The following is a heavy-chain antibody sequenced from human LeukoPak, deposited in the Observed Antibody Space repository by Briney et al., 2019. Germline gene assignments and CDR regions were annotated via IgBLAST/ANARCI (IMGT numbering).Heavy chain of an antibody. J-gene: IGHJ4*02. D-gene: IGHD6-19*01. CDR3: ARDLGPAPGISVGGSGFGY. V-gene: IGHV3-33*01. CDR1: GFTFSSYG. CDR2: IWYDGSNK. Sequence: PGGSLRLSCAASGFTFSSYGMHWVRQAPGKGLEWVAVIWYDGSNKYYADSVKGRFTISRDNSKNTLYLQMNSLRAEDTAVYYCARDLGPAPGISVGGSGFGYWRQGTLVTVSS.